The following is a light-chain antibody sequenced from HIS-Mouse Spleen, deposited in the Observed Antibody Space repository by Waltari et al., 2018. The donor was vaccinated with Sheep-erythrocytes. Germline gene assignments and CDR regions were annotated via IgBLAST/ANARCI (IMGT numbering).Light chain of an antibody. CDR2: DVS. Sequence: QSALTQPRSVSGSPGQSVTISCTGTSSDVGGYNYVSWYQRKAPKLMIYDVSKRTSGVPDRVSGSKSGNTASLTISGLQAEDETDYYCCSYAGSYNHVFATGTKVTVL. V-gene: IGLV2-11*01. CDR3: CSYAGSYNHV. CDR1: SSDVGGYNY. J-gene: IGLJ1*01.